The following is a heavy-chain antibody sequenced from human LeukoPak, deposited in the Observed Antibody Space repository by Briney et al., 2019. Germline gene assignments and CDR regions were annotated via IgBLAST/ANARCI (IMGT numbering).Heavy chain of an antibody. CDR3: ARDSAYYYDSGAYPAYYFDY. Sequence: GGSLRLSCAASGFTFSSYEMNWVRQAPGKGLEWVSSISTSSSYIYYADSVKGRFTISRDNAKNSLYLQMNSLRAEDTAVYYCARDSAYYYDSGAYPAYYFDYWGQGTLVTVSS. D-gene: IGHD3-22*01. CDR1: GFTFSSYE. CDR2: ISTSSSYI. J-gene: IGHJ4*02. V-gene: IGHV3-21*01.